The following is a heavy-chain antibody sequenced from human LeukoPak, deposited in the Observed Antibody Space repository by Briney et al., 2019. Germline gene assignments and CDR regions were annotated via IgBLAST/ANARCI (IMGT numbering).Heavy chain of an antibody. CDR2: IKSDGSRI. CDR1: GFSFSNYW. J-gene: IGHJ4*02. CDR3: TRTHGAGSLDY. Sequence: GGSLRLSCAASGFSFSNYWMHWVRQAPGKGLVWVSGIKSDGSRISYADSVKGRFTISRDNAKNTLYLQMNSLRAEDTGVYYCTRTHGAGSLDYWGQGALVTVSS. V-gene: IGHV3-74*01. D-gene: IGHD4-17*01.